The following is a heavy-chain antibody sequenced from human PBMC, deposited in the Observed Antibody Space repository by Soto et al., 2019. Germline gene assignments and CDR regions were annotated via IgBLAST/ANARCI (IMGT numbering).Heavy chain of an antibody. V-gene: IGHV1-69*01. CDR1: GGTFGSYA. CDR2: IIPILNSP. J-gene: IGHJ6*02. Sequence: GGTFGSYAIPWVRRAPGQGLEWLGGIIPILNSPAYAQKFQARVVITADEVTNTAYMELNSLRFDDTAVYYCAREAPYCTSATCPKFYGMDVWGQGTTVTVSS. D-gene: IGHD2-2*01. CDR3: AREAPYCTSATCPKFYGMDV.